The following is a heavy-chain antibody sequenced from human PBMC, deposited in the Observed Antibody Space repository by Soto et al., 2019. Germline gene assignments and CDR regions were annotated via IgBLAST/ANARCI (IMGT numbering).Heavy chain of an antibody. J-gene: IGHJ6*02. V-gene: IGHV3-7*01. CDR3: ARRQANCSGCSCLNYYYYYYGMDV. CDR1: GFTFSSYW. Sequence: EVQLVESGGGLVQPGGSLRLSCAASGFTFSSYWMSWVRQAPGKGLEWVANIKQDGSEKYYVDSVKGRFTISRDNAKNSLYLQMNRLRAEDTDVYYCARRQANCSGCSCLNYYYYYYGMDVWGQGTTVTVSS. CDR2: IKQDGSEK. D-gene: IGHD2-15*01.